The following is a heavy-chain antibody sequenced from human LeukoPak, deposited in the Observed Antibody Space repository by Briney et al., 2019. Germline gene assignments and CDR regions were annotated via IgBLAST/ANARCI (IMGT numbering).Heavy chain of an antibody. J-gene: IGHJ4*02. V-gene: IGHV4-39*01. D-gene: IGHD6-6*01. CDR2: IYYSGST. CDR3: ARHSFEYSSSSGVGDFDY. Sequence: GSLRLSCAASGFTFSSYAMSWVRQAPGKGLEWIGSIYYSGSTYYNPSLKSRVTISVDTSKNQFSLKLSSVTAADTAVYYCARHSFEYSSSSGVGDFDYWGQGTLVTVSS. CDR1: GFTFSSYA.